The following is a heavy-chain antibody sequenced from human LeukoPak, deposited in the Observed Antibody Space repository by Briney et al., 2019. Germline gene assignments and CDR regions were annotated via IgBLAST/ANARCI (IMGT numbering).Heavy chain of an antibody. D-gene: IGHD5-18*01. J-gene: IGHJ4*02. CDR1: GFTFSSYA. V-gene: IGHV3-23*01. CDR3: AKNGRGYSSDYFDY. Sequence: GGSLRLSCAASGFTFSSYAMSWVRQAPGKGLVWVSAISGSGGSTYYADSVKGRFTISRDNSKNTLYLQMNTLRPEDTAVYSCAKNGRGYSSDYFDYWGQGTLVTVSS. CDR2: ISGSGGST.